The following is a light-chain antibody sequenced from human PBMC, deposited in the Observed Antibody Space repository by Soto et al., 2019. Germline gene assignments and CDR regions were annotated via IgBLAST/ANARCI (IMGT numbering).Light chain of an antibody. Sequence: ILVTQSPATLSVSPGERATLSCRASQSVSSNLAWYQQKPGQAPRLLIYGASTRATGIPARFSGSGSGTEFTLTISSLQSEDFAVYYCQQYNNWPPWTFGQGTKVDIK. CDR1: QSVSSN. CDR3: QQYNNWPPWT. CDR2: GAS. V-gene: IGKV3-15*01. J-gene: IGKJ1*01.